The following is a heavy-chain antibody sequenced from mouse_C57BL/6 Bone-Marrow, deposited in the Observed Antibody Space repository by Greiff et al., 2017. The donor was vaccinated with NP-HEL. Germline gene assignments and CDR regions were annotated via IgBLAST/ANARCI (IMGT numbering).Heavy chain of an antibody. Sequence: QVQLQQSGPELVKPGASVKISCKASGYAFSSSWMNWVKQRPGKGLEWIGRIYPGDGDTNYNGKFKGKATLTADKSSSTAYMQLSSLTSEDSAVYFCARGDYGPSMDYWGQGTSVTVSS. CDR1: GYAFSSSW. J-gene: IGHJ4*01. D-gene: IGHD2-4*01. CDR3: ARGDYGPSMDY. V-gene: IGHV1-82*01. CDR2: IYPGDGDT.